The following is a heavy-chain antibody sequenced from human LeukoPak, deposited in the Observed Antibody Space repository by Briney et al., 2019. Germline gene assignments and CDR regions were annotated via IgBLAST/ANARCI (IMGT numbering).Heavy chain of an antibody. Sequence: GASVKVSCKASGYTFTDYYIHWVRHAPGQALEWMGWVNPNSGGTNYAQKFQGRVTMTGDTSFSTAYMELSRLTSDDTAVYYCATTTRQQVRFQHLSALDYWGQGTLVTVSS. J-gene: IGHJ4*02. CDR2: VNPNSGGT. CDR1: GYTFTDYY. CDR3: ATTTRQQVRFQHLSALDY. D-gene: IGHD1-1*01. V-gene: IGHV1-2*02.